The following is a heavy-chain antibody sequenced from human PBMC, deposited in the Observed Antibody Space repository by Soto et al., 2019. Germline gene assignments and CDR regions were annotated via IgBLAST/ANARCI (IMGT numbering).Heavy chain of an antibody. CDR3: ARLRYFDWALDY. J-gene: IGHJ4*02. Sequence: QLPLQESGPGLVTPSETLSLPCTVSGGSISSSSYYWGWIRQPPGKGLEWIGSIYNSGSTYYNPSLKSRVTISVNTSKNQFSLKLSSVTAADTAVYYCARLRYFDWALDYWGQGTLVTVSS. V-gene: IGHV4-39*01. CDR2: IYNSGST. D-gene: IGHD3-9*01. CDR1: GGSISSSSYY.